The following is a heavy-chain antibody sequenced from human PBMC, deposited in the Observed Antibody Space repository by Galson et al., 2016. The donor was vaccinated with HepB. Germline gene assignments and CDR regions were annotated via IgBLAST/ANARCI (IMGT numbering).Heavy chain of an antibody. CDR2: IYYSGST. CDR3: ARGGGDYNINGIDDAFDI. CDR1: GSISSGDYY. Sequence: GSISSGDYYWSWIRQPPGKGLEWIGYIYYSGSTYYNPSLKSRLTISVDTSNNHFSLKLSSVTAADTAVYYCARGGGDYNINGIDDAFDIWGQGTMVTVSS. J-gene: IGHJ3*02. D-gene: IGHD4-17*01. V-gene: IGHV4-30-4*01.